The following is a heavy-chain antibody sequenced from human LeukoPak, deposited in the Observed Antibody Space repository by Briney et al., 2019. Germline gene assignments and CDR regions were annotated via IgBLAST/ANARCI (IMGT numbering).Heavy chain of an antibody. V-gene: IGHV3-33*06. CDR2: IWSDGSNR. D-gene: IGHD4-11*01. CDR3: AKDAQRGFDYSNSLES. CDR1: GFTFSHFG. J-gene: IGHJ5*01. Sequence: PGGSLRLSCSTSGFTFSHFGMHWVRQAPGKGLEWVAVIWSDGSNRYYGDSVKGRFTISRDNSENSVYLLMNNLRVEDTAVYYYAKDAQRGFDYSNSLESWGQGTLVIVSS.